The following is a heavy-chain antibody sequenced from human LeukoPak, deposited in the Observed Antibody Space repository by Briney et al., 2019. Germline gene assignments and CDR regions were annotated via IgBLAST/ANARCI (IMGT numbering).Heavy chain of an antibody. CDR1: GGTFSSYA. Sequence: EASVKVSCKASGGTFSSYAISWVRQAPGQGLEWMGGIIPIFGTANYAQKFQGRVTITADESTSTAYMELNRLRSDDTAVYYCARAGLWDYSDSSGYHNGAFDIWGQGTMVTVSS. CDR2: IIPIFGTA. J-gene: IGHJ3*02. V-gene: IGHV1-69*13. CDR3: ARAGLWDYSDSSGYHNGAFDI. D-gene: IGHD3-22*01.